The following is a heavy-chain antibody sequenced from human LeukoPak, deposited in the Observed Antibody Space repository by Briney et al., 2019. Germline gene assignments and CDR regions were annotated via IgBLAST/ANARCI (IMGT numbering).Heavy chain of an antibody. J-gene: IGHJ4*02. CDR1: GYTFTSYY. D-gene: IGHD6-13*01. V-gene: IGHV1-46*01. CDR2: INPSGGST. Sequence: GASVKVSCKASGYTFTSYYMHWVRQAPGQGLEWMGIINPSGGSTSYAQKFQGRVTMTRDTSTSTVYMELSSLRSEDTAVYYCARSSGGGIAAAAYFDYWGQGTLVTVSS. CDR3: ARSSGGGIAAAAYFDY.